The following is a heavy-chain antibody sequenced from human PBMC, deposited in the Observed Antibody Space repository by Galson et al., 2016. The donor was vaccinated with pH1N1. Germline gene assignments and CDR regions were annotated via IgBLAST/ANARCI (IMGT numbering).Heavy chain of an antibody. V-gene: IGHV4-39*01. CDR1: GDSISSSSYY. Sequence: TLSLTCTVSGDSISSSSYYWGWIRQPPGKGLEWIGSMYYSGSSYYNPSLKSRVTISVDTSKNQFSLKLSSVPAADTAVYYCARRGHGECLYYFGSWGLGTLVTVSS. J-gene: IGHJ4*02. CDR3: ARRGHGECLYYFGS. D-gene: IGHD3-10*01. CDR2: MYYSGSS.